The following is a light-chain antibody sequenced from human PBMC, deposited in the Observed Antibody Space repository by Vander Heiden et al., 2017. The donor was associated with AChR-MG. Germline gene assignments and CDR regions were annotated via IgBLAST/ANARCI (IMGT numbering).Light chain of an antibody. V-gene: IGKV3-15*01. Sequence: EIVMTQSPATLSVSPGERATLSCRASQSVRNYLAWYQQKPGQAPRLLIYEASTRATGIPDRFSGSGSGTESTLTISSLQSEDFAVYYCQQYNDWPPYTFGQGTKLEIK. CDR3: QQYNDWPPYT. J-gene: IGKJ2*01. CDR1: QSVRNY. CDR2: EAS.